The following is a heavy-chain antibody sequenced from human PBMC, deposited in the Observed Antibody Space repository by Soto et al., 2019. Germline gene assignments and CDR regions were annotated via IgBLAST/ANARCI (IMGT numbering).Heavy chain of an antibody. V-gene: IGHV5-51*01. J-gene: IGHJ3*02. CDR2: IYPDDSDA. CDR3: ATQMTTSQDAFDI. Sequence: PGESLKISCKGSGYSFSNYWLVWVRQMPGKGLEWMGIIYPDDSDARYSQSSQGQVTISADKSITTAYLQWNSLKASDTAMYYCATQMTTSQDAFDIWGQGTMVTVSS. D-gene: IGHD4-4*01. CDR1: GYSFSNYW.